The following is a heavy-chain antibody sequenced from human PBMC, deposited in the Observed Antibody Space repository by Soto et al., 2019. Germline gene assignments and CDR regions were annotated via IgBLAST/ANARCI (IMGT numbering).Heavy chain of an antibody. D-gene: IGHD4-4*01. CDR2: IYYSGST. CDR3: ARGAPTYSNYLRAFYFDL. J-gene: IGHJ2*01. Sequence: SETLSLTCSVSGGSISSGGYYWSWIRQHPGKGLEWIGYIYYSGSTYYNPSLKRRVTISVDTSKNQFSLKLSSVTAADTAVYYCARGAPTYSNYLRAFYFDLWGRGTLVTVSS. CDR1: GGSISSGGYY. V-gene: IGHV4-31*03.